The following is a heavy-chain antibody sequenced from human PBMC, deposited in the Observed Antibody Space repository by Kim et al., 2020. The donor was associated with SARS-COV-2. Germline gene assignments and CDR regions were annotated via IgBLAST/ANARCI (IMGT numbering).Heavy chain of an antibody. CDR3: ARGGGYP. Sequence: SSSSTRYYADSVRGRFTISRDKAKNSLYLQMNSLRAEDTAVYYCARGGGYPWGQGTTVTVSS. CDR2: SSSSTR. J-gene: IGHJ6*02. D-gene: IGHD3-16*01. V-gene: IGHV3-48*01.